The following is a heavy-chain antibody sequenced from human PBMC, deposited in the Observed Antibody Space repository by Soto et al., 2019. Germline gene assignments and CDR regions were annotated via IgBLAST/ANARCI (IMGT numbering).Heavy chain of an antibody. CDR3: ARRADYYCYFEN. Sequence: QVQLQESGPGLVKPSETLSLTCSVAGGSINRSFWSWLRQSPGKGLEWIGYIYSSGSTSYNPSLKSPVTMSVDASNNQFYLNLRSVTAADTAVYYCARRADYYCYFENWGQETLVTVSA. CDR2: IYSSGST. V-gene: IGHV4-4*08. CDR1: GGSINRSF. J-gene: IGHJ4*02. D-gene: IGHD3-10*01.